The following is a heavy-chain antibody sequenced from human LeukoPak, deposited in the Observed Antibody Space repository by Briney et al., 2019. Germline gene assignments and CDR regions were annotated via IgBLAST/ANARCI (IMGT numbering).Heavy chain of an antibody. CDR1: GFTFSSYA. D-gene: IGHD2-2*01. CDR2: ISGSGGNT. J-gene: IGHJ4*02. V-gene: IGHV3-23*01. CDR3: ARDFCSTTSCLDY. Sequence: GGSLRLSCAASGFTFSSYAMSWVRQAPGKGLEWVSAISGSGGNTYYADSVKGRFTISRDNSKNTLYLQMNSLRGDDTAFYYCARDFCSTTSCLDYWGQGTLVTVSS.